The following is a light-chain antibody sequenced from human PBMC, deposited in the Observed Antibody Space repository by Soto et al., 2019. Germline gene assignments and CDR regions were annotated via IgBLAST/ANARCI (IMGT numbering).Light chain of an antibody. CDR2: GNS. V-gene: IGLV1-40*01. Sequence: QSVLTQPPSVSGAPGQRVTISCTGSSSNIGAGYDVHWYQQLPGTAPKLLIYGNSNRPSGVPDRFSGSKSGTSASLAITGLQAEDEADYYCQSYDSSLSGLVFGTGTKADRP. CDR1: SSNIGAGYD. J-gene: IGLJ1*01. CDR3: QSYDSSLSGLV.